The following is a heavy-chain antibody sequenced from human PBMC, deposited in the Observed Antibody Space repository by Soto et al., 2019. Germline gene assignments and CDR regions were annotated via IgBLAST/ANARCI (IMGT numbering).Heavy chain of an antibody. CDR2: INPDNGNT. D-gene: IGHD2-15*01. J-gene: IGHJ5*02. CDR1: GYTFTRYT. CDR3: ARGIATGQLDP. Sequence: QVQLVQSGAEVKKPGASVKISCKASGYTFTRYTMNWVRQAPGQRLEWMGWINPDNGNTKSSQKFQDRVIITRDTAASTAYMDLSSLRSEDTAVDHCARGIATGQLDPWGQGTLVTVSS. V-gene: IGHV1-3*01.